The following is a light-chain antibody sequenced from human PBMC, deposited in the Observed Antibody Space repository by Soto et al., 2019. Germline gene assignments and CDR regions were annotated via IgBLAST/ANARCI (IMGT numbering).Light chain of an antibody. CDR2: EVS. V-gene: IGLV2-18*02. J-gene: IGLJ2*01. CDR1: GSDVGSYDR. CDR3: ASYTTSSAFVV. Sequence: QSALTQPPSVSASPGQSVTISCTGTGSDVGSYDRVSWYQQPPGTAPKLMIYEVSNRPSGVPDRFSGSKSGNTASLTISGLQAEDEADYFCASYTTSSAFVVFGGGTKLTVL.